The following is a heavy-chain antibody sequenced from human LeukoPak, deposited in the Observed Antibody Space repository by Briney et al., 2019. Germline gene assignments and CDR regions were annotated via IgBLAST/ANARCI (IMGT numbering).Heavy chain of an antibody. J-gene: IGHJ5*02. CDR1: GFTVSSNY. CDR2: IYSGGST. CDR3: ASSNHYDSSGYYH. V-gene: IGHV3-53*01. Sequence: GGSLRLSCGASGFTVSSNYMSWVRQAPGKGLEWVSVIYSGGSTYYADSVKGRFTISRDNSKNTLYLQMNSLRAEDTAVYYCASSNHYDSSGYYHWGQGTLVTVSS. D-gene: IGHD3-22*01.